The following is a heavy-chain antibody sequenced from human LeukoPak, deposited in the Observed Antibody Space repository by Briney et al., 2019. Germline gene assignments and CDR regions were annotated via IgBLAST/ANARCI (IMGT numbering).Heavy chain of an antibody. D-gene: IGHD2-2*02. CDR3: ARANTPFADY. V-gene: IGHV3-30*09. J-gene: IGHJ4*02. Sequence: GGSLRLSCAASGFTFSSYDMHWVRQAPGKGLEWVAVISYDGSNKYYADSVKGRFAISRDNSKDTVYLQMNSLRVEDTAVYYGARANTPFADYWGQGTLVTVSS. CDR1: GFTFSSYD. CDR2: ISYDGSNK.